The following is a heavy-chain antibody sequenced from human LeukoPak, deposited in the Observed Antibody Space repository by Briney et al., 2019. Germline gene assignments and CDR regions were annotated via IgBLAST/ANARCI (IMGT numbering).Heavy chain of an antibody. CDR3: ARSVNDYGDSGRHMDV. J-gene: IGHJ6*03. CDR1: SGSFSGHQ. CDR2: IDHTGST. D-gene: IGHD4-17*01. V-gene: IGHV4-34*01. Sequence: SETLSLTCAVYSGSFSGHQWSWIRQPPGKGLEWIGEIDHTGSTNYNPSLNSRVTISVDTSKNQFSLKLSSVTAADTAVYYCARSVNDYGDSGRHMDVWGKGTTVTVFS.